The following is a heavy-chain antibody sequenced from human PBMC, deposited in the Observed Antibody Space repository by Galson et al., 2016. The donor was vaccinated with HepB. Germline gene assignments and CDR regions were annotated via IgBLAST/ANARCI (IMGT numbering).Heavy chain of an antibody. Sequence: SLRLSCAASGLSLRSYGMQWVRQAPGKGLEWVAFIWYDGSNEYYVDSVKGRFTISRDNSKNTLYLQMNSMRVEDTAVYYCAGDARYGSEKNSYYGMDVWGQGTTVTVSS. D-gene: IGHD3-10*01. CDR2: IWYDGSNE. V-gene: IGHV3-33*01. J-gene: IGHJ6*02. CDR1: GLSLRSYG. CDR3: AGDARYGSEKNSYYGMDV.